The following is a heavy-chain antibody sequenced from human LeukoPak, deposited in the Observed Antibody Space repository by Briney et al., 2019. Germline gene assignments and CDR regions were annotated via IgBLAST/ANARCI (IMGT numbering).Heavy chain of an antibody. Sequence: PGGSLRLPCAASGFTFSTYEMNWVRQAPGKGLEWVSYISSSGSTIYCADSVKGRFTISRDNAKNSLYLQMNSLRAEDTAVYYCWVATAAGFDYWGQGTLVTVSS. CDR3: WVATAAGFDY. CDR1: GFTFSTYE. V-gene: IGHV3-48*03. CDR2: ISSSGSTI. D-gene: IGHD6-13*01. J-gene: IGHJ4*02.